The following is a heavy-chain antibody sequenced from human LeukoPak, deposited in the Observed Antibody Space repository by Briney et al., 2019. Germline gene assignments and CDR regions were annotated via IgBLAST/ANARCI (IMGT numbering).Heavy chain of an antibody. D-gene: IGHD6-13*01. CDR2: ISYDGSNK. CDR1: GFTFISYG. CDR3: AKVGSSWFPVVYFDY. V-gene: IGHV3-30*18. Sequence: GGSLRLSCAASGFTFISYGMHWVRQAPGKGLEWVSVISYDGSNKYYADSVKGRFTISRDNSKNTLYLQMNSLRAEDTAVYYCAKVGSSWFPVVYFDYWGQGTLVTVSS. J-gene: IGHJ4*02.